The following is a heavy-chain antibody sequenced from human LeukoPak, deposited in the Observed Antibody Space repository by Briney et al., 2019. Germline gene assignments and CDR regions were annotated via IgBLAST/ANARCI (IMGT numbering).Heavy chain of an antibody. D-gene: IGHD2-15*01. CDR1: GGTFSSYA. Sequence: SVKVSCKASGGTFSSYAISWVRQAPGQGLEWMGGIIPIFGTANYAQKLQGRVTMTTDTSTSTAYMELRSLRSDDTAVYYCARDPGFRYCSGGSCNPAQDYWGQGTLVTVSS. CDR3: ARDPGFRYCSGGSCNPAQDY. CDR2: IIPIFGTA. V-gene: IGHV1-69*05. J-gene: IGHJ4*02.